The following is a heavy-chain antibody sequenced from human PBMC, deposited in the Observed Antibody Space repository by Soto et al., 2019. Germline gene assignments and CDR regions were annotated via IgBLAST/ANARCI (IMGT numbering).Heavy chain of an antibody. J-gene: IGHJ4*02. Sequence: QVQLVQSGAEVKKPGASVKVSCKASGYTFTSYAMHWVRQAPGQRLEWMGWINAGNGNTKYSQKFQGRVTITRDTCASTVYMELSSLRSEDTAVYYCARSIVVVTAADYWGQGTLVTVSS. CDR1: GYTFTSYA. CDR2: INAGNGNT. D-gene: IGHD2-21*02. V-gene: IGHV1-3*01. CDR3: ARSIVVVTAADY.